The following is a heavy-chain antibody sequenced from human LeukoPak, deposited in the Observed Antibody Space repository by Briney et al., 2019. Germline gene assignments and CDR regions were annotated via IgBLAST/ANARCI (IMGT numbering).Heavy chain of an antibody. Sequence: ASVKVSCKASGYTFTSYGISWVRQAPGQGLEWMGWISAYNGNTNYAQKLQGRVTMTTDTSTSTAYMELRSLRSDDTAVYYCARDPRPYYYDSSDVWFDPWSQGTLVTVSS. CDR3: ARDPRPYYYDSSDVWFDP. D-gene: IGHD3-22*01. J-gene: IGHJ5*02. CDR1: GYTFTSYG. CDR2: ISAYNGNT. V-gene: IGHV1-18*01.